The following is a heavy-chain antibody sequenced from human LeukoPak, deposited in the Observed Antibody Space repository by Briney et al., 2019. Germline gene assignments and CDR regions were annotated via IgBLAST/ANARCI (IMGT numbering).Heavy chain of an antibody. Sequence: PSETLSLTCTVSGGSISSYYWSWIRQPPGKGLEWIGYIYYSGSTNYNPSLKSRVTISVDTSKNQFSLKLSSVTAADTAVYYCARDEYYYDSSATRRFDYWGQGTLVTVSS. CDR2: IYYSGST. CDR1: GGSISSYY. V-gene: IGHV4-59*12. D-gene: IGHD3-22*01. CDR3: ARDEYYYDSSATRRFDY. J-gene: IGHJ4*02.